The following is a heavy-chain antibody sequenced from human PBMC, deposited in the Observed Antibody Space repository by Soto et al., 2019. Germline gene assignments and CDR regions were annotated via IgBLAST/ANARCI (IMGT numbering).Heavy chain of an antibody. CDR1: GFTFSSYA. V-gene: IGHV3-23*01. Sequence: PGGSLRLSCAASGFTFSSYAMSWVRQAPGKGLEWVSAISGSGGSTYYADSVKGRFTISRDNSKNTLYLQMNSLRAEDTAVYYCAKDRLVTTRIAVAGTFDYWGQGTLVTVSS. CDR3: AKDRLVTTRIAVAGTFDY. CDR2: ISGSGGST. J-gene: IGHJ4*02. D-gene: IGHD6-19*01.